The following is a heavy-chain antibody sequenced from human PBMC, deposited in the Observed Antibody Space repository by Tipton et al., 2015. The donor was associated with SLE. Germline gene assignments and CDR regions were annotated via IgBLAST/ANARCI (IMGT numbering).Heavy chain of an antibody. D-gene: IGHD6-19*01. CDR1: GGSISSSSYY. J-gene: IGHJ2*01. CDR3: ARGGSSGWYRYFDL. V-gene: IGHV4-31*03. CDR2: IYYSGST. Sequence: TLSLTCTVSGGSISSSSYYWGWIRQPPGKGLEWIGYIYYSGSTYYNPSLKSRVTISVDTSKNQFSLKLSSVTAADTAVYYCARGGSSGWYRYFDLWGRGTLVTVSS.